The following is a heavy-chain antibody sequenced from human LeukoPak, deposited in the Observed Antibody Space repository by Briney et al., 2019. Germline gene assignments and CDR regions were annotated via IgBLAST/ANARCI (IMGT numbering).Heavy chain of an antibody. CDR2: INDDGSAT. J-gene: IGHJ3*02. D-gene: IGHD6-19*01. V-gene: IGHV3-74*01. CDR3: ARVGGWYTDDAFDI. Sequence: GGSLRPSCAASGFTFSDYWMHWVRQAPGKGLVWVSRINDDGSATTYADSVKGRFTVSRDNSKNMLYLQMDSLRTEDTAVYYCARVGGWYTDDAFDIWGQGTMVTVSS. CDR1: GFTFSDYW.